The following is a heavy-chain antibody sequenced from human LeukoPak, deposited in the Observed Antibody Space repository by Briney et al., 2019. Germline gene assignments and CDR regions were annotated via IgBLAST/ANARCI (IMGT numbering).Heavy chain of an antibody. CDR3: ARLGVKQLGPYLDY. Sequence: GGSLRLSGAASGFTLSDQYIDWVCQAPGKGLECVSVIYSGGSTYYADSVKGRFTISRDNSKNTLYLQMNSLRAEDTAVYYCARLGVKQLGPYLDYWGQGTLVTVSS. V-gene: IGHV3-53*01. CDR2: IYSGGST. J-gene: IGHJ4*02. CDR1: GFTLSDQY. D-gene: IGHD6-13*01.